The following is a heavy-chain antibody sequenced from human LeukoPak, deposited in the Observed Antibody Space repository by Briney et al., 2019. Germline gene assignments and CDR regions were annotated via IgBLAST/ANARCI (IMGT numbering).Heavy chain of an antibody. Sequence: SETLSLTCAVYGGSFSGYYWSWIRQPPGKGLEWIGEINHSGSTNYNPSLKSRVTISVDTSKNQFSLKLSSVTAADTAVYYCARADWVTLPTGPYYFDYWGQGTLVTVSS. CDR1: GGSFSGYY. J-gene: IGHJ4*02. CDR3: ARADWVTLPTGPYYFDY. D-gene: IGHD2-21*01. CDR2: INHSGST. V-gene: IGHV4-34*01.